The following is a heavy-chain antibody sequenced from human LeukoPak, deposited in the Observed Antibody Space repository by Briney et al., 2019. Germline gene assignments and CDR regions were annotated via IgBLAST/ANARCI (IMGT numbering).Heavy chain of an antibody. Sequence: NLGGSLQICCKGTGSHFTRYWIGGGRPVTGKGGEWMGIIYPGDSDTRYSPSFQGQVTISADKSISTAYLQWSSLKASDTAMYYCARLLAAAFDYGGQGTLVTVSA. CDR3: ARLLAAAFDY. CDR1: GSHFTRYW. D-gene: IGHD6-13*01. CDR2: IYPGDSDT. J-gene: IGHJ4*02. V-gene: IGHV5-51*01.